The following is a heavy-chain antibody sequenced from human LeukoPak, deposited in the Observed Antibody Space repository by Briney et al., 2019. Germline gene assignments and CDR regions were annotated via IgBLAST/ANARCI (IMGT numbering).Heavy chain of an antibody. J-gene: IGHJ4*02. V-gene: IGHV1-69*04. CDR2: IILILGIA. CDR3: ASSITMVRGVMGGSFDY. D-gene: IGHD3-10*01. Sequence: GASVKVSCKASGGTFSSYAISWVRQAPGQGLEWMGRIILILGIANYAQKFQGRVTITADKSTSTAYMELSSLRSEDTAVYYCASSITMVRGVMGGSFDYWGQGTLVTVSS. CDR1: GGTFSSYA.